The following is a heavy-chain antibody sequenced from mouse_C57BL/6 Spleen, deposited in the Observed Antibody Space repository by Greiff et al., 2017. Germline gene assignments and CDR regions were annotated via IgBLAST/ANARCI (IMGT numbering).Heavy chain of an antibody. D-gene: IGHD2-4*01. Sequence: LMESGGGLVKPGGSLKLSCAASGFTFSSYAMSWVRQTPEKRLEWVATISDGGSYTYYPDNVKGRFTISRDNAKNNLYLQMSHLKSEDTAMYYCARDPGGIYYDYDGFYFDYWGQGTTLTVSS. J-gene: IGHJ2*01. V-gene: IGHV5-4*01. CDR3: ARDPGGIYYDYDGFYFDY. CDR1: GFTFSSYA. CDR2: ISDGGSYT.